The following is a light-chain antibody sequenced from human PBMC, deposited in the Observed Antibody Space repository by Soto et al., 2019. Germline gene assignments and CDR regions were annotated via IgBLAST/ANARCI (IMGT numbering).Light chain of an antibody. CDR1: QSISNW. Sequence: DIPMTKSPSTLSAPVGDSVTIICRASQSISNWLAWYQQKPGKAPKLLIQQASSLESGVPSRFSGSGSGTEFTLTISSLEPDDFATYHCQQYNSYSVPSFGQGTKVDIK. J-gene: IGKJ1*01. CDR3: QQYNSYSVPS. CDR2: QAS. V-gene: IGKV1-5*03.